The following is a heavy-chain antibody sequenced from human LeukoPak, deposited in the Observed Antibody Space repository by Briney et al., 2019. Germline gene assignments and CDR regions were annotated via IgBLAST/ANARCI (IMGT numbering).Heavy chain of an antibody. CDR3: ARALTTLTYEGY. CDR2: IKNDGKIT. Sequence: GGSLRLSCAASEFTFNNYWMHWVRQAPGKGLVWVSRIKNDGKITTYADSVKGRFTTSRDNAKNTFYLQMNSLRVEDTAVYYCARALTTLTYEGYWGQGTLVTVSS. V-gene: IGHV3-74*01. CDR1: EFTFNNYW. J-gene: IGHJ4*02. D-gene: IGHD1-1*01.